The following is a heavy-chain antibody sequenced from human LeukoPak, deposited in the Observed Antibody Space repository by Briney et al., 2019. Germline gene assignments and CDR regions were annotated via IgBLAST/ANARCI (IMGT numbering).Heavy chain of an antibody. CDR3: AKDRLYAYYDSSGYYVDY. CDR1: GFSFRSYS. Sequence: GGSLRLSCAASGFSFRSYSMNWVRQAPGKGLEWVSYISYTDYTEHYADSVKGRFTISRDNSKNTLYLQMNSPRAEDTAVYYCAKDRLYAYYDSSGYYVDYWGQGTLVTVSS. V-gene: IGHV3-48*01. CDR2: ISYTDYTE. J-gene: IGHJ4*02. D-gene: IGHD3-22*01.